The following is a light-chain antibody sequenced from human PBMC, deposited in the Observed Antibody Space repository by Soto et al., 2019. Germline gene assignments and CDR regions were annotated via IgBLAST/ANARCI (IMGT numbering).Light chain of an antibody. V-gene: IGLV2-14*01. CDR2: DVS. CDR1: SSDVGGYNY. J-gene: IGLJ3*02. Sequence: QSALTQPASVSGSPGQSITISYTGTSSDVGGYNYVSWYQQHPGKAPKLMIYDVSNRPSGVSNRFSGSKSGNTASLTISGLQPEDEADYYCSSYTSSSRWVFGGGTKLTVL. CDR3: SSYTSSSRWV.